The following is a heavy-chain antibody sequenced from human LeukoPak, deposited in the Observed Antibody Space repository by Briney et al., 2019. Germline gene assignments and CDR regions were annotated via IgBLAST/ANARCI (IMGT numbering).Heavy chain of an antibody. V-gene: IGHV3-21*01. CDR3: ARRGWQWLSPLDY. Sequence: GGSLRLSCAASGFTFSSYSMNWFRQAPGKGLEWVSSISSSSSYIYYADSVKGRFTISRDNAKNSLYLQMNSLRAEDTAVYYCARRGWQWLSPLDYWGLGTLVTVSS. CDR1: GFTFSSYS. CDR2: ISSSSSYI. J-gene: IGHJ4*02. D-gene: IGHD6-19*01.